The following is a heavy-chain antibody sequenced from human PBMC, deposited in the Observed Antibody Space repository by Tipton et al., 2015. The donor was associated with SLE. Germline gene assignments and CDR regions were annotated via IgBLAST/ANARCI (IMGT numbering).Heavy chain of an antibody. D-gene: IGHD3-16*01. CDR2: IDYSGGT. CDR1: GGSISSSNYY. J-gene: IGHJ3*02. CDR3: AGRPMGLAAFDI. V-gene: IGHV4-39*07. Sequence: TLSLTCTVSGGSISSSNYYLGWDRQPPGKGLEWIGNIDYSGGTHDNPTLKSRVTTSVDTSKNQFSLKLNSVTAADTAVYYCAGRPMGLAAFDIWGQGTVVTVSS.